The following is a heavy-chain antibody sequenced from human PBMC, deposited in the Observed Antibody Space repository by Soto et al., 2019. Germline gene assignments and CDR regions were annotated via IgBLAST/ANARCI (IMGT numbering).Heavy chain of an antibody. CDR2: MNPDSGDT. D-gene: IGHD6-19*01. J-gene: IGHJ3*01. CDR1: AYTFSNFD. V-gene: IGHV1-8*02. Sequence: QEQLVQSGAEVRKPGASVKVSCKASAYTFSNFDINWVRQATGQGLEWVGWMNPDSGDTDYSPRFQGRVSMTRVIFLSTAYMDLSSLGSEDTAGYYSTRALAVRDTFGLWGEGTMVSVSS. CDR3: TRALAVRDTFGL.